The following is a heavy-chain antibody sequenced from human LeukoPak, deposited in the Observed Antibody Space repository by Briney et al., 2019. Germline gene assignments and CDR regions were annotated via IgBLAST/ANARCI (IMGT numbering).Heavy chain of an antibody. Sequence: SGGSLRLSCAASGFTFSSYSMNWVRQAPGKGPEWVSYISSSSSTIYYADSVKGRFTISRDNAKNSLYLQMNSLRAEDTAVYYCAREGYYYGSGSYLDYWGQGTLVTVSS. CDR2: ISSSSSTI. CDR1: GFTFSSYS. CDR3: AREGYYYGSGSYLDY. J-gene: IGHJ4*02. V-gene: IGHV3-48*01. D-gene: IGHD3-10*01.